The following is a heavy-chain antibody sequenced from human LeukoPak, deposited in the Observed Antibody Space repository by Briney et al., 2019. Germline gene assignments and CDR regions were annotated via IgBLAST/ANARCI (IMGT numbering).Heavy chain of an antibody. V-gene: IGHV4-31*03. CDR1: GGPISSGRYY. J-gene: IGHJ6*02. Sequence: PSETLSLTCTVSGGPISSGRYYWSWIRQHPGKGQEWIGYIYYSGSTYYHPSLKSRVTISVDTSKNQFSLKLSSVTAADTAVYYCARCPGGYSRYYYYYGMDVWGRGTTVTVSS. CDR2: IYYSGST. D-gene: IGHD3-22*01. CDR3: ARCPGGYSRYYYYYGMDV.